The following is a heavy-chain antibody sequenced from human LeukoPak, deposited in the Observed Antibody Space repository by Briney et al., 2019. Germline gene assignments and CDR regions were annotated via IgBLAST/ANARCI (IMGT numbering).Heavy chain of an antibody. D-gene: IGHD2-2*01. Sequence: SVKVSCKASGGTFSNYDISWVRQAPGQGLEWMGRIIPILGITNYAQKFQGRVTITADKSTSTAYMELSSLRSEDTAVYYCARVAGSTNWFDPWGQGTLVTVSS. V-gene: IGHV1-69*04. J-gene: IGHJ5*02. CDR2: IIPILGIT. CDR3: ARVAGSTNWFDP. CDR1: GGTFSNYD.